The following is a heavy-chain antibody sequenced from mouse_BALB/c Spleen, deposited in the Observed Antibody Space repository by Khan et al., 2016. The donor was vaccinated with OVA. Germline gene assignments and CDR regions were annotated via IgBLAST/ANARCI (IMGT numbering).Heavy chain of an antibody. CDR1: GYSITSGYN. V-gene: IGHV3-1*02. CDR2: IHYSGRT. Sequence: EVQLQESGPDLVKPSQSLSLTCTVTGYSITSGYNWHWIRQFPGNKLEWMGYIHYSGRTNYKPSLKSRISITRDTSKNQFFLQLNPVTSEDTATYYCAGGFPTYWGQGTLVTVSA. CDR3: AGGFPTY. J-gene: IGHJ3*01.